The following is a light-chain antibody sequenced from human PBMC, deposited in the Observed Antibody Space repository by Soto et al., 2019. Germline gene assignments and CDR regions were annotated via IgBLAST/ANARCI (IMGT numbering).Light chain of an antibody. CDR3: QQYGSSLFT. Sequence: EVVLTQSPVTLSLSPGERATLSCRASESVSSPYLAWYQQKPGQPPRLLIYGASSRATDIPDRFIGSGSGTEFTLTIARLAPEDCAMYYCQQYGSSLFTFGPGTKVDI. V-gene: IGKV3-20*01. J-gene: IGKJ3*01. CDR1: ESVSSPY. CDR2: GAS.